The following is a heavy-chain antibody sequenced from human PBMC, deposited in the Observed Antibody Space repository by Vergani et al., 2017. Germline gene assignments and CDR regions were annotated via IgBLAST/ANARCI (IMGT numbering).Heavy chain of an antibody. V-gene: IGHV3-33*01. Sequence: QVQLVESGGGVVQPGRSLRLSCAASGITFSSYGMHWVRQAPGKGLEWVAVIWYDGSNKYYADSVKGRFTISRDNSKNTLYLQMNSLRAEDTAVYYCARDETSGSYFFGLPGDYGMDVWGQGTTVTVSS. CDR2: IWYDGSNK. J-gene: IGHJ6*02. CDR1: GITFSSYG. CDR3: ARDETSGSYFFGLPGDYGMDV. D-gene: IGHD1-26*01.